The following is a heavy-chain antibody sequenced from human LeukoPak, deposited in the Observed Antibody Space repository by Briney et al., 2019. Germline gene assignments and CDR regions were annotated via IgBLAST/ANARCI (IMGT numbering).Heavy chain of an antibody. CDR2: IYHSGST. CDR3: ARGTQQAILWFGELFGY. D-gene: IGHD3-10*01. Sequence: SETLSLTCAVSGGSISSSNWWSWVRQPPEKGLEWIGEIYHSGSTNNNPSLKSRVTISVDKSKNQFSLNLSSVTAADTTVYYCARGTQQAILWFGELFGYWGQGTLVTVSS. CDR1: GGSISSSNW. V-gene: IGHV4-4*02. J-gene: IGHJ4*02.